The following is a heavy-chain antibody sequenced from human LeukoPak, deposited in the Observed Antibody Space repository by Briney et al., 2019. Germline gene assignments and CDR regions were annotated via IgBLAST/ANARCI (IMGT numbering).Heavy chain of an antibody. CDR1: GFTFDDYA. J-gene: IGHJ3*02. D-gene: IGHD3-22*01. CDR3: AKDLGAGEHDSSGYLGPDAFDI. V-gene: IGHV3-9*01. CDR2: ISWNSGSI. Sequence: SGGSLRLSCAASGFTFDDYAMHWVRQAPGKGLEWVSGISWNSGSIGYADSVKGRFTISRDNAKNPLYLQMNSLRAEDTALYYCAKDLGAGEHDSSGYLGPDAFDIWGQGTMVTVSS.